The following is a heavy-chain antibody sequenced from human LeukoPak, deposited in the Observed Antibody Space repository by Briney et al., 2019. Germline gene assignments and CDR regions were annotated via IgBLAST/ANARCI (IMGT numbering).Heavy chain of an antibody. V-gene: IGHV3-30*18. Sequence: GGSLRLSCAASGFTFSSYAMHWVRQAPGKGLEWVAIVSYDEIKEHYADSVKGRFTISRDNSRNTLYLQMNNLRTDDTAVYYCAKDDIARGSGSYLDYWGQGTLVTVSS. CDR2: VSYDEIKE. CDR3: AKDDIARGSGSYLDY. D-gene: IGHD3-10*01. CDR1: GFTFSSYA. J-gene: IGHJ4*02.